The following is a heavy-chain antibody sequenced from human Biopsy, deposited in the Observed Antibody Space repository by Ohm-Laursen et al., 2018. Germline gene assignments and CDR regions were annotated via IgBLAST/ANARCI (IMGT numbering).Heavy chain of an antibody. V-gene: IGHV1-69*01. J-gene: IGHJ6*02. CDR3: VAYPSSGFFENNDDFAMDV. D-gene: IGHD6-19*01. CDR2: IITVSETA. Sequence: SSVNVSCKASGGAFSNYAINWVRQAPEHGLEWMGGIITVSETAGYAERFQGRVTIPADVTTTTAYMDLSGLRSEDTAVYYCVAYPSSGFFENNDDFAMDVWGQGTTVIVSS. CDR1: GGAFSNYA.